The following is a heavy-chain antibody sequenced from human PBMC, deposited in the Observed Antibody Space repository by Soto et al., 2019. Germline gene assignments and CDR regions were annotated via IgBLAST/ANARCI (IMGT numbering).Heavy chain of an antibody. D-gene: IGHD6-6*01. CDR1: GGSISSYY. CDR2: IYYSGST. Sequence: QVQLQESGPGLVKPLETLSLTCTVSGGSISSYYWSWIRQPPGKGLEWIGYIYYSGSTNYNPSLKSRVTISVDTSKNQFSLKLSSVTAADTAVYYCAREAPTQQAARGEFDYWGQGTLVTVSS. V-gene: IGHV4-59*01. J-gene: IGHJ4*02. CDR3: AREAPTQQAARGEFDY.